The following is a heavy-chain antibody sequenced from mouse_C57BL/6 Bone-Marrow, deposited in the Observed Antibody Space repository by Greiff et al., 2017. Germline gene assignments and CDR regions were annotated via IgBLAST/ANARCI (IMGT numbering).Heavy chain of an antibody. CDR2: ISNLAYSI. CDR1: GFTFSDYG. Sequence: EVQLVESGGGLVQPGGSLKLSCAASGFTFSDYGMAWVRQAPRKGPEWVAFISNLAYSIYYADTVTGRFTISRENAKHTLYLEMSSLRSEDTAMYYCARSYYYGSSPAWFAYWGQGTLVTVSA. V-gene: IGHV5-15*01. CDR3: ARSYYYGSSPAWFAY. D-gene: IGHD1-1*01. J-gene: IGHJ3*01.